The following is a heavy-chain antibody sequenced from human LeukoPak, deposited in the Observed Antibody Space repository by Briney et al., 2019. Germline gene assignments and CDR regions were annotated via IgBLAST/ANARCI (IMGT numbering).Heavy chain of an antibody. CDR2: ISSYNCNT. V-gene: IGHV1-18*01. J-gene: IGHJ6*03. CDR3: ARKGRYCSSTSCPNYYYYMDV. D-gene: IGHD2-2*01. CDR1: GYTFTSYG. Sequence: ASVKVSCKASGYTFTSYGISGVRQAPGRGLEWMGWISSYNCNTNYAQKLRGRVTMTTDTSTSTAYMELRSLRSDDTAVYYCARKGRYCSSTSCPNYYYYMDVWGKGTTVTISS.